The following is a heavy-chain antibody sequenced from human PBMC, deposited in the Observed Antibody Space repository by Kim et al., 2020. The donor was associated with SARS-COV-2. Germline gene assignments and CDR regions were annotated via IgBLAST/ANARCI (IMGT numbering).Heavy chain of an antibody. CDR1: GYTFTGNY. J-gene: IGHJ4*02. Sequence: ASVKVSCKAFGYTFTGNYMHWVRQAPGQGLEWMGWINPNSGDTKYAQKFQGWVTMTRDTSINTAYMELSRLRSDDTAVYYCARSSYYDILTGVFDYWGQGPLVTGSS. CDR2: INPNSGDT. CDR3: ARSSYYDILTGVFDY. D-gene: IGHD3-9*01. V-gene: IGHV1-2*04.